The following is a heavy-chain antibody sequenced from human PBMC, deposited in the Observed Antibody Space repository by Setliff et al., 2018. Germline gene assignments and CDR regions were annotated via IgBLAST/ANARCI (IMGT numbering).Heavy chain of an antibody. CDR2: INPSGGRL. D-gene: IGHD3-9*01. Sequence: ASVKVSCKASGYTFAGYYMHWVRQAPGQGLEWMGWINPSGGRLSYAEKFQDRVTMTRDTSTNTVYMDLSSLRDDDTAVYYCAREVSTGENSGCDIWGQGTVVTVSS. V-gene: IGHV1-46*01. CDR3: AREVSTGENSGCDI. J-gene: IGHJ3*02. CDR1: GYTFAGYY.